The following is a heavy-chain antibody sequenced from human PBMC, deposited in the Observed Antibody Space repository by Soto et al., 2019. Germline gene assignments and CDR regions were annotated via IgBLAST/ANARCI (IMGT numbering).Heavy chain of an antibody. CDR2: INSDGSTT. CDR1: GFIFSGYW. J-gene: IGHJ4*02. Sequence: EVQLVESGGGLVQPGGSLRLSCAASGFIFSGYWMHWVRQAPGKGLVWVSRINSDGSTTSYADSVKGRFTISRDIAKNTMYLQMNSLRAEDTAVYYCARLLGGSGSFIDYWGQGTLVTVSS. D-gene: IGHD3-10*01. CDR3: ARLLGGSGSFIDY. V-gene: IGHV3-74*01.